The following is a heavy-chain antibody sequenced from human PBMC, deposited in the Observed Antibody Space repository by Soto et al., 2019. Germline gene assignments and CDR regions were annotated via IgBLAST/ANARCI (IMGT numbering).Heavy chain of an antibody. CDR2: IYWDGDV. J-gene: IGHJ5*02. CDR1: GFSLTANGVG. CDR3: AYSLVSNGALFDT. D-gene: IGHD2-21*01. Sequence: QITLEESGPTLVKPTQTLTLTCTFSGFSLTANGVGVAWFRQPPGKALEWLALIYWDGDVRYSPSLRRRISITKDAAKDQVLLTVTNLDPVDTGTYYCAYSLVSNGALFDTWGQGMLVTAS. V-gene: IGHV2-5*02.